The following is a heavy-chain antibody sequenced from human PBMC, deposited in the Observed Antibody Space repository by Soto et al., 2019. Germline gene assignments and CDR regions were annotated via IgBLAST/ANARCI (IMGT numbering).Heavy chain of an antibody. CDR3: ATMGATTGSYFFEY. CDR2: ISYTGSA. V-gene: IGHV4-30-4*01. J-gene: IGHJ4*02. D-gene: IGHD1-26*01. Sequence: SETLSLTCTVSGGSIGSGVYFWSWIRQPPGKGLEWIGSISYTGSAYYNPSLKSRVAISVDTSQNQFSLRLTSVTAADAALYYCATMGATTGSYFFEYWGQGTLVTVSS. CDR1: GGSIGSGVYF.